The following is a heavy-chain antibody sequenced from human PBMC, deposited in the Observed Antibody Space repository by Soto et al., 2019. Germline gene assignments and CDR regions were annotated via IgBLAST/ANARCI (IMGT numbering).Heavy chain of an antibody. CDR2: INANSGDT. D-gene: IGHD6-19*01. CDR3: ARVGALDGTSPPFNH. CDR1: GYTFSGHY. V-gene: IGHV1-2*02. Sequence: QVQLVQSVAEVKKPGASVRVSCKASGYTFSGHYMHWIRQAPGQGPEWLGWINANSGDTDRAPKFQDRLTMTRDTSISTAYMELSRLRSDDTAVYYCARVGALDGTSPPFNHWGQGTLVTVSS. J-gene: IGHJ4*02.